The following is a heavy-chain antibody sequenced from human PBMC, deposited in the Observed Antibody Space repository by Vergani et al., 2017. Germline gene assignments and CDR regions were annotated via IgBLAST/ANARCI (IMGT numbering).Heavy chain of an antibody. V-gene: IGHV5-51*01. CDR3: ARHTTYTDS. Sequence: EVELVQSGPEMRKPGESVKISCKGSEYSFGNYWIGWVRQMPGKGLEWMGIIYPADSDTRYSPSFQGHVTISADKSISTAFLQWDSLKASDTALYYCARHTTYTDSWGQGTLVTVSS. D-gene: IGHD1-1*01. CDR1: EYSFGNYW. CDR2: IYPADSDT. J-gene: IGHJ4*02.